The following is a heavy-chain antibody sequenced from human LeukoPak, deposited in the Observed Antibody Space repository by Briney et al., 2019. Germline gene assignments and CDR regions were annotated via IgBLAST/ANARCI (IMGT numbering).Heavy chain of an antibody. V-gene: IGHV4-34*01. CDR1: GGSFSGYY. Sequence: PETLSLTCAVYGGSFSGYYWSWIRQPPGKGLEWIGEINHSGSTNYNPSLKSRVTISVDTSKNQFSLKLSSVTAADTAVYYCARPGSSWYSRYFDLWGRGTLVTVSS. J-gene: IGHJ2*01. CDR2: INHSGST. CDR3: ARPGSSWYSRYFDL. D-gene: IGHD6-13*01.